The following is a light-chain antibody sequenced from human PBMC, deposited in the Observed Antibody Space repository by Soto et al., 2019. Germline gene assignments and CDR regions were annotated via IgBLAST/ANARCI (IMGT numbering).Light chain of an antibody. CDR2: GAS. Sequence: IVLTQSPGTLSLSPGERATLSCRASQSVTTQLAWYQQKPGQAPRLIIHGASSRATGVPDRITGSGSGTDFTLSISRLEPEDFAVYYCQQYGGSTRPFGQGTKVDIX. J-gene: IGKJ1*01. V-gene: IGKV3-20*01. CDR1: QSVTTQ. CDR3: QQYGGSTRP.